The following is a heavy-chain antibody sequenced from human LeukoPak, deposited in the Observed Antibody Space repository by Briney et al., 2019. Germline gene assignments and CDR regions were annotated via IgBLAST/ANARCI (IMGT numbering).Heavy chain of an antibody. V-gene: IGHV4-59*08. D-gene: IGHD1-7*01. CDR2: IYYSGST. J-gene: IGHJ5*02. CDR3: ARGASNWNFNWFDP. CDR1: GGSISSYY. Sequence: SETLSLTCTVSGGSISSYYWSWIRQPPGKGLEWIGYIYYSGSTNYNPSLKSRVTISVDTSKNQFSLKLSSVTAADTAVYYCARGASNWNFNWFDPWGQGTLVTVSS.